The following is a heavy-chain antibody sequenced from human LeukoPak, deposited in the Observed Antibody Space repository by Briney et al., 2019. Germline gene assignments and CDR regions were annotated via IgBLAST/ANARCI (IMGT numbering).Heavy chain of an antibody. CDR3: AAGPIYYGMDV. Sequence: SETLSLTCTVSGGSISSYYWSWIRQPPGKGLEWIGHIYYSGSTYYNPSLKSRVTISVDTSKNQFSLKLSSVTAADTAVYYCAAGPIYYGMDVWGQGTTVTVSS. CDR1: GGSISSYY. V-gene: IGHV4-59*08. D-gene: IGHD6-13*01. J-gene: IGHJ6*02. CDR2: IYYSGST.